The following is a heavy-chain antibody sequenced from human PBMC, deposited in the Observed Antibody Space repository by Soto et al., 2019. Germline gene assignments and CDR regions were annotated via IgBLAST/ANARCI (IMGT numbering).Heavy chain of an antibody. Sequence: SETLSLTCTVSGGSVSSGSYYWSWLRQHPGKGLEWIGYIYYSGSTYYNPSLKSRVTISVDTSKNQFSLKLSSVTAADTAVYYCARASSSWPDYWGQGTLVTVSS. D-gene: IGHD6-13*01. CDR3: ARASSSWPDY. J-gene: IGHJ4*02. V-gene: IGHV4-31*03. CDR1: GGSVSSGSYY. CDR2: IYYSGST.